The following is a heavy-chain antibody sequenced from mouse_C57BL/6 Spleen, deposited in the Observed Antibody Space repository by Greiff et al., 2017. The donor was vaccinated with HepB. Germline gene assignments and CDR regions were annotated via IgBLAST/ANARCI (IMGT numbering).Heavy chain of an antibody. D-gene: IGHD4-1*01. V-gene: IGHV1-82*01. CDR3: APNWDDYAMDY. J-gene: IGHJ4*01. CDR1: GYAFSSSW. CDR2: IYPGDGDT. Sequence: QVQLKQSGPELVKPGASVKISCKASGYAFSSSWMNWVKQRPGKGLEWIGRIYPGDGDTNYNGKFKGKATLTADKSSSTAYMQLSSLTSEDSAVYFCAPNWDDYAMDYWGQGTSVTVSS.